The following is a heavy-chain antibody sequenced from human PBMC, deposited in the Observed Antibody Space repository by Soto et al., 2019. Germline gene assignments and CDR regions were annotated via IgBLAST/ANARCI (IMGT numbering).Heavy chain of an antibody. Sequence: GGSLRLSCAASGFTFSSYGMHWVRQAPGKGLEWVAVISYDGSNKYYADSVKGRFTISRDNSKNTLYLQMNSLRAEDTAVYYCAKSRSVSMIGPPFDPWGQGTLVTVSS. CDR1: GFTFSSYG. CDR2: ISYDGSNK. D-gene: IGHD3-22*01. J-gene: IGHJ5*02. V-gene: IGHV3-30*18. CDR3: AKSRSVSMIGPPFDP.